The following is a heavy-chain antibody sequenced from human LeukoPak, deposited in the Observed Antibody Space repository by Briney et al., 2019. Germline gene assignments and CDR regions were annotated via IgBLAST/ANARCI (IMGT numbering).Heavy chain of an antibody. CDR1: GGSISSYY. V-gene: IGHV4-59*01. CDR3: ARRLGFNWFDP. CDR2: IYYSGST. D-gene: IGHD3-9*01. Sequence: PSETLSLTCTVSGGSISSYYWSWIRQPPGKGLEWVGYIYYSGSTNYNPSLKSRVTISVDTSKSQFSLKLSSVTAADTAVYYCARRLGFNWFDPWGQGTLVTVSS. J-gene: IGHJ5*02.